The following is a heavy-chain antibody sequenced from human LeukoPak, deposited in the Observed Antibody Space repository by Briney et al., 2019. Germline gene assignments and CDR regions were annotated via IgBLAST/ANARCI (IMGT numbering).Heavy chain of an antibody. J-gene: IGHJ4*02. D-gene: IGHD5-12*01. Sequence: GGSLRLSCAASGFTFSDYNMRWIRQAPGKGLEWVSSISRSGSTKYYADSVKGRFTVSRDNAKNSLYLQMNSLRAEDTAVYYCAREYRRGYDLPSFDYWGQGTLVTVSS. V-gene: IGHV3-11*01. CDR3: AREYRRGYDLPSFDY. CDR1: GFTFSDYN. CDR2: ISRSGSTK.